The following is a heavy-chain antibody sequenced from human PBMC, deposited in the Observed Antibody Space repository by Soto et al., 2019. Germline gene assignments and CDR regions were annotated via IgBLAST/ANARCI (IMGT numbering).Heavy chain of an antibody. J-gene: IGHJ4*02. Sequence: PLEILSLTCTVSGGSISGRGCYWSWIRQPPGKGLEWIGYMYYSGRTNYNPSLKSRVTISVDTSKNQFSLNLRSVTAADTAVYYCARDRHYGFDYWGQGTLVTVSS. CDR3: ARDRHYGFDY. D-gene: IGHD4-17*01. V-gene: IGHV4-31*03. CDR2: MYYSGRT. CDR1: GGSISGRGCY.